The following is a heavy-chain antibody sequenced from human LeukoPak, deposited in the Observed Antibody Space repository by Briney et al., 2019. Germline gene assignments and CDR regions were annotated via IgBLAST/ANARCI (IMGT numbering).Heavy chain of an antibody. Sequence: KAGGSLRLSCAASGFTLSSYSMNWVRQAPGKGLEWVSSISSSSSYIYYADSVKGRFTISRDNAKNSLYLQMNSLRAEDTAVYYCARGEVQWLAPDYWGQGTLVTVSS. CDR2: ISSSSSYI. D-gene: IGHD6-19*01. CDR3: ARGEVQWLAPDY. V-gene: IGHV3-21*01. CDR1: GFTLSSYS. J-gene: IGHJ4*02.